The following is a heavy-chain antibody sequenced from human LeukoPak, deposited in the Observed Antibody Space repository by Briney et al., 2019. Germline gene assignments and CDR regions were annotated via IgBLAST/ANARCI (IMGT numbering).Heavy chain of an antibody. CDR2: ISSSGSTI. D-gene: IGHD3-22*01. CDR1: GFTFSDYY. V-gene: IGHV3-11*01. J-gene: IGHJ4*02. Sequence: GGSLRLSCAASGFTFSDYYMSWTRQAPGKGLEWVSYISSSGSTIYYADSVKGRFTISRDNAKNSLYLQMNSLRAEDTAVYYCARDRGPMDDSSGLDWGQGTLVTVSS. CDR3: ARDRGPMDDSSGLD.